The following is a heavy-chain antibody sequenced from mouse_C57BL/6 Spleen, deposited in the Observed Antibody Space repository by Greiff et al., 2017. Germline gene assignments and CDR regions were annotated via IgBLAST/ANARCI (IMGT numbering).Heavy chain of an antibody. CDR3: AREGLRHGAMDY. J-gene: IGHJ4*01. Sequence: DVQLQESGPGLVKPSQSLSLTCSVTGYSITSGYYWNWIRQFPGNKLEWMGYISYDGSNNYNPSLKNRISITRDTSKNQFFLKLNSVTTEDTATYYCAREGLRHGAMDYWGQGTTVTVSS. V-gene: IGHV3-6*01. CDR2: ISYDGSN. CDR1: GYSITSGYY. D-gene: IGHD3-1*01.